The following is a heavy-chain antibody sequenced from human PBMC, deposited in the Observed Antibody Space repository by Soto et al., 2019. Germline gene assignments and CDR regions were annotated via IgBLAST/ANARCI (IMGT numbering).Heavy chain of an antibody. J-gene: IGHJ5*02. D-gene: IGHD3-10*01. CDR3: ARVHSSGIFYFVDP. Sequence: GASVKVSCKASGGTFYSYVISWLRQAPGQGLEWMGGIMPIFGTPNYAQKFRGRVTISADESTGTAYLELSSLTSDDTAVYYCARVHSSGIFYFVDPWGQGTLVTV. V-gene: IGHV1-69*13. CDR1: GGTFYSYV. CDR2: IMPIFGTP.